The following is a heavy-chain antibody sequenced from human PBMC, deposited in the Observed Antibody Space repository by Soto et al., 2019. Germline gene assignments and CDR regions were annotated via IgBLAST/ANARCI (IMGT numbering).Heavy chain of an antibody. Sequence: GGSLRLSCAASGFTVSSNYMSWVRQAPGKGLEWVSVIYSGGSTYYADSVKGRFTISRDNSKNTLYLQMNSLRAEDTAVYYCARDQAAAGRWVYYYGMDVWGQGTTVTVSS. V-gene: IGHV3-66*01. CDR2: IYSGGST. J-gene: IGHJ6*02. D-gene: IGHD6-13*01. CDR1: GFTVSSNY. CDR3: ARDQAAAGRWVYYYGMDV.